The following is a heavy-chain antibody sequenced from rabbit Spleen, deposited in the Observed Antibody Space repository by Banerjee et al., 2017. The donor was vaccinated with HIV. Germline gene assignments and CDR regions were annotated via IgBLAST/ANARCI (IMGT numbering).Heavy chain of an antibody. CDR2: INAVTGRA. CDR1: GFSFISGYW. Sequence: QSLEESGGGLVKPGASLTLTCTASGFSFISGYWISWVRQAPGKGLEWIACINAVTGRAVYATWATGRFTCSKTSSTTVTLQMTSLTAADTATYFCARDTGSSFSSYGMDLWGQGTLVTVS. D-gene: IGHD8-1*01. CDR3: ARDTGSSFSSYGMDL. V-gene: IGHV1S40*01. J-gene: IGHJ6*01.